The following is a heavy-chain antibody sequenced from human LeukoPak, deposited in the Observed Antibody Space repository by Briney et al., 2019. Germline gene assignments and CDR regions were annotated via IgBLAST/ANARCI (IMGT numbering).Heavy chain of an antibody. CDR2: ITSSSSYI. CDR3: SYGYMIY. D-gene: IGHD5-18*01. V-gene: IGHV3-21*01. Sequence: GGSLGLSCAASGFTFSTYNMNWVRQAPGKGLEWVSSITSSSSYIYYADSLKGRFTISRDNAKNSLYLQMNSLGAEDTAVYFCSYGYMIYWGQGTLVTVSA. J-gene: IGHJ4*02. CDR1: GFTFSTYN.